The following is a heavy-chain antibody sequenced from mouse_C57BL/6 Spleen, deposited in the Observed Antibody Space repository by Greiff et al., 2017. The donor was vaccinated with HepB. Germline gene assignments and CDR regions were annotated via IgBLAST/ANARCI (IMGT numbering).Heavy chain of an antibody. Sequence: EVMLVESGGGLVQPGGSLSLSCAASGFTFTDYYMSWVRQPPGKALEWLGFIRNKANGYTTEYSASVKGRFTISRDNSQSILYLQMNALRAEDSATYYCARYGGYDGRFAYWGQGTLVTVSA. CDR3: ARYGGYDGRFAY. D-gene: IGHD2-2*01. V-gene: IGHV7-3*01. CDR2: IRNKANGYTT. J-gene: IGHJ3*01. CDR1: GFTFTDYY.